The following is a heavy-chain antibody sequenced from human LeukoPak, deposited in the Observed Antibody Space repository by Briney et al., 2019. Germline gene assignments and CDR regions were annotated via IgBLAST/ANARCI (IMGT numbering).Heavy chain of an antibody. J-gene: IGHJ4*02. D-gene: IGHD4-17*01. CDR3: ARHPGNDFGDYETD. Sequence: PSETLSLTCTVSGGYISNNYWSWIRQPPGKGLEWIGYIYYSGSTNYNPSLKSRVTISVDTSKNQFSLKLSSVTATDTAVYYCARHPGNDFGDYETDWGQGTLVTVSS. CDR1: GGYISNNY. CDR2: IYYSGST. V-gene: IGHV4-59*08.